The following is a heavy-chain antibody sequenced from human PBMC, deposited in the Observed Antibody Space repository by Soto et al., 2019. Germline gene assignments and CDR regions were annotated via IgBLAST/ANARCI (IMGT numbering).Heavy chain of an antibody. Sequence: SETLSLTCTVSGGSISGGYYYWSWIRQTPGKGLEWIGYIHYSGSPYYNPSLKSRVSISVDTSKNQFSLNLTSVTAADTAVYYCARDYDSSGYQIYWGQGTLVTVSS. CDR1: GGSISGGYYY. D-gene: IGHD3-22*01. CDR2: IHYSGSP. CDR3: ARDYDSSGYQIY. V-gene: IGHV4-30-4*01. J-gene: IGHJ4*02.